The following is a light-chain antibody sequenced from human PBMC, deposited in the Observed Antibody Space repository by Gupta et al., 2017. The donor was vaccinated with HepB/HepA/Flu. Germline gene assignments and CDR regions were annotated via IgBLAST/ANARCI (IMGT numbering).Light chain of an antibody. CDR2: DKN. J-gene: IGLJ1*01. CDR1: SLRTYY. CDR3: NSRDSSGNYV. Sequence: SSELTQDSAVSVALGQTVRITCQGDSLRTYYANWYQWKPGQAPVIVIYDKNRRPSGIPDRFSGSISGNTASLTITGAQAEDEADYYCNSRDSSGNYVFGSGTKVTVL. V-gene: IGLV3-19*01.